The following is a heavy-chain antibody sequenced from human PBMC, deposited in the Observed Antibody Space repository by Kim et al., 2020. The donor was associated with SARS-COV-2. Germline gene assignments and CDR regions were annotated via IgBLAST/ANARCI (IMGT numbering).Heavy chain of an antibody. Sequence: SETLSLTCTVSGGSISSYYWSWIRQPPGKGLEWIGYIYYSGSTNYNPSLKSRVTISVDTSKNQFSLKLSSVTAADTAVYYCARTVAGRELPFDYWGQGTL. CDR1: GGSISSYY. V-gene: IGHV4-59*01. D-gene: IGHD6-19*01. J-gene: IGHJ4*02. CDR3: ARTVAGRELPFDY. CDR2: IYYSGST.